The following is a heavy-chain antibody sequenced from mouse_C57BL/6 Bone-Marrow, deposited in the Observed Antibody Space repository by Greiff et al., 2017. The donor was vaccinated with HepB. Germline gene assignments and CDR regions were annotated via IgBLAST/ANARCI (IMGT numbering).Heavy chain of an antibody. CDR2: IYPGDGDT. D-gene: IGHD1-1*01. CDR1: GYAFTSYW. Sequence: VQLQQSGAELVKPGASVKISCKASGYAFTSYWMNWVKQRPGKGLEWIGQIYPGDGDTNYKGKFKGKATLTADKSSSTAYMQLSSLTSEDSAVYFCAGSDGSSSYSFDYWGQGTTLTVSS. V-gene: IGHV1-80*01. CDR3: AGSDGSSSYSFDY. J-gene: IGHJ2*01.